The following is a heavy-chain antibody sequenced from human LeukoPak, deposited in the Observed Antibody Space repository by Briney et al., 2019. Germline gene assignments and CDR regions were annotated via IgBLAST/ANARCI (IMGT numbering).Heavy chain of an antibody. J-gene: IGHJ6*03. V-gene: IGHV1-2*06. D-gene: IGHD3-9*01. CDR2: VNPDSGGA. CDR3: ARDDDILTADYDAYYYMDG. CDR1: GYTFTDYY. Sequence: ASVKVSCKASGYTFTDYYIHWVRQAPGQGREWMGRVNPDSGGATYAQKFQGRVTMTRDTSISTVYMALSRLISDDTAVYYCARDDDILTADYDAYYYMDGWGKGTTVTVS.